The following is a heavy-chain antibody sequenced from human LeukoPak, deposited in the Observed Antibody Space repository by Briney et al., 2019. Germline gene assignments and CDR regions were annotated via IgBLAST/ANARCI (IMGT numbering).Heavy chain of an antibody. CDR3: ARQEAIAVAGTGSGWFDP. CDR1: GGSISSYY. D-gene: IGHD6-19*01. J-gene: IGHJ5*02. CDR2: IYYSGST. Sequence: NPSETLSLTCTVSGGSISSYYWSWIRQPPGKGLEWIGYIYYSGSTNYNPSLKSRVTISVDTSKNQFSLKLSSVTAADTAVYYCARQEAIAVAGTGSGWFDPWGQGTLVTVSS. V-gene: IGHV4-59*08.